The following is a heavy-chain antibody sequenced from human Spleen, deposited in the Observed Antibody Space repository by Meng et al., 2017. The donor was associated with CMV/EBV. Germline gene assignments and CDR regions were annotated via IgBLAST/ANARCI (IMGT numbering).Heavy chain of an antibody. D-gene: IGHD6-13*01. J-gene: IGHJ1*01. Sequence: QVQLVQSGAEVKKPGASVKVSCKASGYIFSTYAIHWVRQAPGQGLEWMGWINVGNGDTKFSQKVQGRVTITADKSTSTAYMELSSLRSDDTAVYYCARDQQLIPAEYFQHWGPGTLVTVSS. CDR1: GYIFSTYA. CDR3: ARDQQLIPAEYFQH. CDR2: INVGNGDT. V-gene: IGHV1-3*01.